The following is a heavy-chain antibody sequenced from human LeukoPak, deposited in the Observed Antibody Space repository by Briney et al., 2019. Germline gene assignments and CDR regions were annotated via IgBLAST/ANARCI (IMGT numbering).Heavy chain of an antibody. CDR2: IYTSGST. D-gene: IGHD6-19*01. CDR1: GGSISGYY. Sequence: PSETLSLTCTASGGSISGYYWTWIRQPAGRGLEWIGRIYTSGSTNYNPSFRSRVTMSVDTSKNQFSLKLTSVTAADTAIYYCARGHSSGWYFDYWGQGTLVTISS. J-gene: IGHJ4*02. CDR3: ARGHSSGWYFDY. V-gene: IGHV4-4*07.